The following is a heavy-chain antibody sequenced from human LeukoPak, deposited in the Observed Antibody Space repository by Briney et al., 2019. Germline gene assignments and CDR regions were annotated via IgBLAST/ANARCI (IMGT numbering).Heavy chain of an antibody. CDR3: ARAVNYYGSGSYPVYYYYYYMDV. Sequence: GGSLRLSCAASGFTFSSYSMSWVRQAPGKGLEWVSSISSSSSYIYYADSVKGRFTISRDNAKNSLYLQMNSLRAEDTAVYYCARAVNYYGSGSYPVYYYYYYMDVWGKGTTVTVSS. CDR1: GFTFSSYS. D-gene: IGHD3-10*01. V-gene: IGHV3-21*01. CDR2: ISSSSSYI. J-gene: IGHJ6*03.